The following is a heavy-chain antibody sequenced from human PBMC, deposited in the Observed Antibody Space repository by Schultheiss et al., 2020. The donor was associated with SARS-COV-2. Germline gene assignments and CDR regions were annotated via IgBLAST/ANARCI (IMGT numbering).Heavy chain of an antibody. D-gene: IGHD2-15*01. J-gene: IGHJ5*02. CDR3: AGGGQDIVVVVAATGGWFDP. CDR2: IYYSGST. CDR1: GGSISSYY. V-gene: IGHV4-59*05. Sequence: SETLSLTCTVSGGSISSYYWSWIRQPAGKGLEWIGSIYYSGSTYYNPSLKSRVTISVDTSKNQFSLKLSSVTAADTAVYYCAGGGQDIVVVVAATGGWFDPWGQGTLVTVSS.